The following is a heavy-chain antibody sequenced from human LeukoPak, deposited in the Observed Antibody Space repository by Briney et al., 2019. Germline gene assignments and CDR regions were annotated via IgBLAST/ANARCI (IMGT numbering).Heavy chain of an antibody. J-gene: IGHJ4*02. CDR3: AREAVAGDYFDY. Sequence: SVKVSCKASGGTFSSYAISWVRQAPGQGLEWMGGIIPIFGTASYAQKFQGRVTITADESTSTAYMELSSLRSEDTAVYYCAREAVAGDYFDYWGQGTLVTVSS. CDR2: IIPIFGTA. CDR1: GGTFSSYA. D-gene: IGHD6-19*01. V-gene: IGHV1-69*01.